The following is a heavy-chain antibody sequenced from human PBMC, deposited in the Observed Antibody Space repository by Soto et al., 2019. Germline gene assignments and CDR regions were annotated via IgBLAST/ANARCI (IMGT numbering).Heavy chain of an antibody. D-gene: IGHD6-13*01. CDR2: IYYSGST. Sequence: PSETLSLTCTVSGGSISSGGYYWNWIRQHPGKGLEWIGYIYYSGSTYYNPSLKSRVTISVDTSKNQFSLKLSSVTAADTAVYYCTREISSSWYLYYYGMDVWGQGTTVTVSS. CDR3: TREISSSWYLYYYGMDV. CDR1: GGSISSGGYY. V-gene: IGHV4-31*03. J-gene: IGHJ6*02.